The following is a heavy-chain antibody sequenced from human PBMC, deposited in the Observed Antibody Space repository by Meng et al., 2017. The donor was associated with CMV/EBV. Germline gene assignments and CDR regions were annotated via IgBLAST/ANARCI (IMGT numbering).Heavy chain of an antibody. CDR2: ISYDGRDT. CDR1: FRCDG. CDR3: AYRGIVIPSGLQEYFQK. V-gene: IGHV3-30*04. D-gene: IGHD6-19*01. Sequence: FRCDGMNWVRQAPGKGLELVGVISYDGRDTFYADSVKGRFTITRDNSKSTLYLQMDSLRDEDTAVYYCAYRGIVIPSGLQEYFQKWGQGTLVTVSS. J-gene: IGHJ1*01.